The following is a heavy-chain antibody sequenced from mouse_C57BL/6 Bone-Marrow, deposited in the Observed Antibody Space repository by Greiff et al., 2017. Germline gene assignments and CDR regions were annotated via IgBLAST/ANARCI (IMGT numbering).Heavy chain of an antibody. D-gene: IGHD2-4*01. Sequence: EVKLQESGGDLVKPGGSLKLSCEASGFTFSSYGMSWVRQTPDKRLEWVATISSGGSYTYYPESVKGRFTISRDNAKNTLYLQMSRLKSEDTAMYYCASYDYDGVWWYFDVWGTGTTVTVSS. CDR2: ISSGGSYT. J-gene: IGHJ1*03. V-gene: IGHV5-6*01. CDR3: ASYDYDGVWWYFDV. CDR1: GFTFSSYG.